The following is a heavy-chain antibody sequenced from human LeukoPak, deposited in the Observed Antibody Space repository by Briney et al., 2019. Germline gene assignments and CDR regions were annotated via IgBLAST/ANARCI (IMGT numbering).Heavy chain of an antibody. D-gene: IGHD6-19*01. CDR1: GDSVSINSAA. V-gene: IGHV6-1*01. J-gene: IGHJ5*02. CDR3: ARVVRPAVAGSDWFDP. CDR2: TYHRSKWHY. Sequence: SQTLSITCAISGDSVSINSAAWNWIRQSPSRGLEWLGSTYHRSKWHYDYAVSVKGRITINPDTSKNQFSLQLNSVTPEDTAVYYCARVVRPAVAGSDWFDPWGQGTLVTVSS.